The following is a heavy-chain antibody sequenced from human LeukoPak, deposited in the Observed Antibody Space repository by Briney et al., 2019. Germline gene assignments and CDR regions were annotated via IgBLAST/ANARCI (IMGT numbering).Heavy chain of an antibody. CDR3: ARGSLYGSGSYYRKLWFDP. CDR2: INHSGST. J-gene: IGHJ5*02. V-gene: IGHV4-34*01. CDR1: GGSFSGYY. D-gene: IGHD3-10*01. Sequence: SETLSLTCAVYGGSFSGYYWSWIRQPPGKGLEWIGEINHSGSTNYNPSLKSRVTISVDTSKKQFSLKLSSVTAADTAVYYCARGSLYGSGSYYRKLWFDPWGQGTLVTVSS.